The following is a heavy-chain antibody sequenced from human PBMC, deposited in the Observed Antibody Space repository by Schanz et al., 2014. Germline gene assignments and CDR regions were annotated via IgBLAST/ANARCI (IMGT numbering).Heavy chain of an antibody. CDR1: GFTFSSYT. CDR3: ARDGYRNGRPFDH. Sequence: EVQLVESGGGLVKPGDSLRLSCAASGFTFSSYTMKWVRQAPGKGLEWVSSISSTSTYLYYADSVKGRFTISRDTAENSVYLQMNSLRAEDTAVYYCARDGYRNGRPFDHWGQGTRVTVSA. CDR2: ISSTSTYL. D-gene: IGHD5-18*01. V-gene: IGHV3-21*01. J-gene: IGHJ4*02.